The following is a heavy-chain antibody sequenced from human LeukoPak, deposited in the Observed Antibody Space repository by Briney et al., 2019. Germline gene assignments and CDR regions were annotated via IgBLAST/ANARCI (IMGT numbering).Heavy chain of an antibody. J-gene: IGHJ5*02. CDR2: IRSSGSAM. CDR3: ARAPGGYYDSSGHFGYWLDP. CDR1: GFTFSDYY. V-gene: IGHV3-11*04. Sequence: GVSLRLSCTASGFTFSDYYMSWIRQAPGKGLEWVSNIRSSGSAMYYADPVKGRFTISRDNAQNSLYLQMNSLGVEDTAVYYCARAPGGYYDSSGHFGYWLDPWGQGTLVTVSS. D-gene: IGHD3-22*01.